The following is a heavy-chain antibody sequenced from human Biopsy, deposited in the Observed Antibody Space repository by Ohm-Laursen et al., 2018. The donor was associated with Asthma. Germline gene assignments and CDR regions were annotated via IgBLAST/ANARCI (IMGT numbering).Heavy chain of an antibody. V-gene: IGHV3-9*01. CDR2: ISWNSATI. CDR1: GFKFDEYT. Sequence: RSLRLSCAASGFKFDEYTMHWVRQAPGKGLEWVSGISWNSATIGYADSVEGRFTNSRDNDKNSVFLHMDSLRPEDTAFYYCAKVRSDWVITESFDYWGQGVLVTVSS. D-gene: IGHD3-22*01. J-gene: IGHJ4*02. CDR3: AKVRSDWVITESFDY.